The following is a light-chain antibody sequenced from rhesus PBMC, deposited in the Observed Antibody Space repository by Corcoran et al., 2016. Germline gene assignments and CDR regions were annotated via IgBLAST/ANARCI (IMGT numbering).Light chain of an antibody. V-gene: IGKV1-22*01. CDR1: QSISSW. Sequence: DIQMTQSPSSLSASVGDTVTITCRASQSISSWLDWYQQKPGKAPKLLIYTASSMQSGVPSRLSGSGSWTAFTLPISSLQPEDFATYYCLKYSRSPYRFGQRTKVEIK. J-gene: IGKJ2*01. CDR2: TAS. CDR3: LKYSRSPYR.